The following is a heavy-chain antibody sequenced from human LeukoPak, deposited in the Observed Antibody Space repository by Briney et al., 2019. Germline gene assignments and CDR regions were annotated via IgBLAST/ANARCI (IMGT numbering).Heavy chain of an antibody. J-gene: IGHJ3*02. CDR1: GGSISSGGYY. D-gene: IGHD3-10*01. Sequence: SQTLSLTCTVSGGSISSGGYYWSWIRQHPGKGLEWIGYIYYSGSTYYNPSLKSRVTISVDTSKNQFSLKLSSVTAADTAVYYCARAIPFPLITMVRGSAFDIWGQGTMVTVSS. CDR3: ARAIPFPLITMVRGSAFDI. CDR2: IYYSGST. V-gene: IGHV4-31*03.